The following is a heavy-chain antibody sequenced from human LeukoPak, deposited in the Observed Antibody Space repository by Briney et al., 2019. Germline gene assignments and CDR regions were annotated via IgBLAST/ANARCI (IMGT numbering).Heavy chain of an antibody. CDR2: ISDSGGST. D-gene: IGHD3-16*02. V-gene: IGHV3-23*01. J-gene: IGHJ6*03. Sequence: GGSLRLSCADSGFTFSSYAMVWVRQAPGKGLQWVSGISDSGGSTYYADTVRGRFTISRDNSKNTLYLQMNSLRAEDTAVYYCAKDGRRYRAYYYYYMDVWGKGTTVTISS. CDR3: AKDGRRYRAYYYYYMDV. CDR1: GFTFSSYA.